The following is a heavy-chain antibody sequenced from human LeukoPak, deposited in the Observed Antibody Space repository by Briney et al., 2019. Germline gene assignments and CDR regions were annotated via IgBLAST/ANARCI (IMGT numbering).Heavy chain of an antibody. CDR2: IYYSGST. V-gene: IGHV4-39*01. J-gene: IGHJ4*02. CDR3: ARLGGGYYYGSGSIDY. D-gene: IGHD3-10*01. Sequence: KPSETPSLTCTVSGGSISSSSYYWGWIRQPPGKGLEWIGSIYYSGSTYYNPSLKSRVTISVDTSKNQFSLKLSSVTAADTAVYYCARLGGGYYYGSGSIDYWGQGTLVTVSS. CDR1: GGSISSSSYY.